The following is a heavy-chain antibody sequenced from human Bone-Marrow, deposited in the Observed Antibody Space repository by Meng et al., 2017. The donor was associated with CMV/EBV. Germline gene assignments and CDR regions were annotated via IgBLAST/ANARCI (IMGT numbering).Heavy chain of an antibody. J-gene: IGHJ6*02. CDR1: GYSISSGYY. CDR3: ARDTSGPYYYYGMDV. D-gene: IGHD3-3*01. CDR2: IYHSGST. Sequence: SETLSLTCTVSGYSISSGYYWGWIRQPPGKGLEWIGSIYHSGSTYYNPSLKSRVIISVDTSKNQFSLKLSSVTAADTAVYYCARDTSGPYYYYGMDVWGQGTTVTVSS. V-gene: IGHV4-38-2*02.